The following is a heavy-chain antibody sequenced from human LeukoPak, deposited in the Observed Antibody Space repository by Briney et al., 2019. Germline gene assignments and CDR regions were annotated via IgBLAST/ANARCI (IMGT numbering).Heavy chain of an antibody. Sequence: GGSLRLSCAASGFTFSSYAMSWVRQAPGKGLEWMGWISAYNGNTNYAQKLQGRVTMTTDTSTSTAYMELRSLRSDDTAVYYCARDRPTYGSGSLKVYYYGMDVWGKGTTVTVSS. V-gene: IGHV1-18*01. J-gene: IGHJ6*04. CDR1: GFTFSSYA. D-gene: IGHD3-10*01. CDR2: ISAYNGNT. CDR3: ARDRPTYGSGSLKVYYYGMDV.